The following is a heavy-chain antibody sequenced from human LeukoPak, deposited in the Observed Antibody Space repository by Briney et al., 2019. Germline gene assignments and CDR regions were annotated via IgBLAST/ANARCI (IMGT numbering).Heavy chain of an antibody. Sequence: GSSVKVSCKASGGTFSSYAMSWVRQAPGQGLEWMGGIIPIFGTANYAQKFQGRVTITADESTSTAYMELSSLRSEDTAVYYCAREATPGEGDFDYWGQGTLVTVSS. CDR3: AREATPGEGDFDY. D-gene: IGHD3-10*01. CDR2: IIPIFGTA. CDR1: GGTFSSYA. J-gene: IGHJ4*02. V-gene: IGHV1-69*01.